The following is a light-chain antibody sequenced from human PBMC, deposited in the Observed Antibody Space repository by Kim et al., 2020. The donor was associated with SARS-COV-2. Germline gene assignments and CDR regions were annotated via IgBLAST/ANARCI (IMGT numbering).Light chain of an antibody. CDR3: LQYGPSPPLFT. V-gene: IGKV3-20*01. Sequence: EIVLTQSPGILSLSPGERATLYCRASQGISSSYLSWYQQKPGQAPRLLIYGASSRATGIPDRFSGSGSETDFILTISRLEPEDFAVYYCLQYGPSPPLFTFGPGTKVDIK. CDR2: GAS. J-gene: IGKJ3*01. CDR1: QGISSSY.